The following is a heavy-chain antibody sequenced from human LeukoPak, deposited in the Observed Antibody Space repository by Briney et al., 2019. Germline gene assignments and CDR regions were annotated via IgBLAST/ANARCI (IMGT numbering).Heavy chain of an antibody. CDR3: ARPTYSGSYYWFDY. V-gene: IGHV3-33*01. Sequence: PGGSLRLSCAASGFTFSSYGMHWVRQAPGKGLEWVAVIWYDGSNKYYADPVKGRFTISRDNSKNTLYLQMNSLRAEDTAVYYCARPTYSGSYYWFDYWGQGTLITVSS. J-gene: IGHJ4*02. CDR1: GFTFSSYG. CDR2: IWYDGSNK. D-gene: IGHD1-26*01.